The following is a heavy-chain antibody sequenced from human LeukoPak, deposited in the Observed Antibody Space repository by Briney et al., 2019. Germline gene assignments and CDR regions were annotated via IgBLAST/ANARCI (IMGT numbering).Heavy chain of an antibody. CDR3: AKSGNGDYGFYILDY. Sequence: GGSLRLSCEPSGFTFSNYAMSWVRQAPGKGLELVSAISGSGGSTYYADSVKGRFTISRDNANNTLYLQMNSLRAEDSAVYYCAKSGNGDYGFYILDYWGQGTLVTVSS. D-gene: IGHD4-17*01. J-gene: IGHJ4*02. CDR2: ISGSGGST. CDR1: GFTFSNYA. V-gene: IGHV3-23*01.